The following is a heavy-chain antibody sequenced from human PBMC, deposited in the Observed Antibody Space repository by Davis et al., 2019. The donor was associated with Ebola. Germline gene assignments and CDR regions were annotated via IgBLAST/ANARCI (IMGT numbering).Heavy chain of an antibody. Sequence: ASVKVSCKASGYTFTSYAMHWVRQAPGQRLEWMGWINAGNGNTKYSQKFQGRVTITRDTSASTAYMELSSLRSEDTAVYYCARNAEYGDYPYFFDYWGQGTLVTVSS. V-gene: IGHV1-3*01. J-gene: IGHJ4*02. D-gene: IGHD4-17*01. CDR3: ARNAEYGDYPYFFDY. CDR1: GYTFTSYA. CDR2: INAGNGNT.